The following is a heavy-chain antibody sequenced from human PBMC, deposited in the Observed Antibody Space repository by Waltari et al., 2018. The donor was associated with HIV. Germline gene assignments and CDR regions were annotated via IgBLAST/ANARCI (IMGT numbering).Heavy chain of an antibody. J-gene: IGHJ6*02. CDR1: GYTFTGYS. V-gene: IGHV1-2*06. D-gene: IGHD3-10*01. Sequence: QVQLVQSGAEVKKPGASVTVSCQASGYTFTGYSMHWVRQAPGQGLEWMGRINPNSGGTNYAQKFQGRVTMTRDTSISTAYMELSRLRSDDTAVYYCARGLMVRGAGYGMDVWGQGTTVTVSS. CDR3: ARGLMVRGAGYGMDV. CDR2: INPNSGGT.